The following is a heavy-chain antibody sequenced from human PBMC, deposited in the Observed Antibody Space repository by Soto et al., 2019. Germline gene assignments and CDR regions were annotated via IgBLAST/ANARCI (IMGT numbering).Heavy chain of an antibody. Sequence: LRLPWATAGVTFGDHAVTWSRQAPGKGLEWVGFIRSNVYHGTTEYAASVKGRFIISRDDSKSTAYLEMNSLKTEDTAVYYCARERIQTRPPYYSTGLDVWGQGTTVTVSS. D-gene: IGHD5-18*01. CDR2: IRSNVYHGTT. V-gene: IGHV3-49*03. CDR3: ARERIQTRPPYYSTGLDV. CDR1: GVTFGDHA. J-gene: IGHJ6*02.